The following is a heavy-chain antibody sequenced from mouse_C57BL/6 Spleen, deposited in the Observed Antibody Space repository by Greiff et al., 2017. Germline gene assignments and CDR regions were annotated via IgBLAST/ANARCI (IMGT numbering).Heavy chain of an antibody. D-gene: IGHD1-1*01. J-gene: IGHJ4*01. V-gene: IGHV2-4*01. CDR1: GFSLTSYG. CDR3: AKKSYYGSSGDAMDY. Sequence: VKLMESGPGLVQPSQSLSITCTVSGFSLTSYGVHWVRQPPGKGLEWLGVIWSGGSTDYNAAFISRLSISQDNSKSQVFFKMNSLQADDTAIYYCAKKSYYGSSGDAMDYWGQGTSVTVSS. CDR2: IWSGGST.